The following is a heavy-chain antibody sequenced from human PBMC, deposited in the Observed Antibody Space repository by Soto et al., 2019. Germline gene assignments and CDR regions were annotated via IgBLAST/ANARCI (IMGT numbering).Heavy chain of an antibody. CDR1: GFSLSTDDVG. CDR3: ARSKYSISSFDY. D-gene: IGHD6-6*01. CDR2: IYWDDDK. Sequence: SGPTLVNPTQTLTLTCTFSGFSLSTDDVGVGWIRQPPGKALDWLAVIYWDDDKRYSPSLKSRLTITKDTSKNQVLLTMTNMDPVDTATYFCARSKYSISSFDYGGQGALVTVS. V-gene: IGHV2-5*02. J-gene: IGHJ4*02.